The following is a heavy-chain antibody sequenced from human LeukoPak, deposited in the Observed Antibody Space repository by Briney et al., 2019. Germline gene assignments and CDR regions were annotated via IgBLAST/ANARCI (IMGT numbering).Heavy chain of an antibody. J-gene: IGHJ4*02. CDR1: GFTFSDHY. V-gene: IGHV3-11*01. CDR3: ARDRHGYFDY. CDR2: ISHNGETK. D-gene: IGHD6-13*01. Sequence: PGVSLTLSCAASGFTFSDHYMIWLRQAPGKGLEAISYISHNGETKYYADSVKGRLSISRDNAKSSLYLQMNSLRVEDTAVYYCARDRHGYFDYWGQGTLVTVSS.